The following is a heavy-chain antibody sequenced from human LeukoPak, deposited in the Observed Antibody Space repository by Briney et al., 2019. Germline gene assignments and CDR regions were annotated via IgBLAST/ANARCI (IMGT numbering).Heavy chain of an antibody. V-gene: IGHV4-59*01. J-gene: IGHJ4*02. Sequence: SETLSLTCTVSGGSISSYYWSWIRQPPGKGLEWIGYIYYSGSTNYNPSLKSRVTLSVDTSKNQFSLKLSSVTAADTDMYYCVREYCTRTSCYFDYWGQGTLVTVSS. D-gene: IGHD2-2*01. CDR1: GGSISSYY. CDR2: IYYSGST. CDR3: VREYCTRTSCYFDY.